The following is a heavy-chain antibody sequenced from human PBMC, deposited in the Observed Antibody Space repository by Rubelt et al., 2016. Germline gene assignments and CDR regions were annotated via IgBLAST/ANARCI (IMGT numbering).Heavy chain of an antibody. CDR2: IYSGGST. V-gene: IGHV3-53*04. CDR1: GFTVSSNY. CDR3: AREGPYCSGGSGYSLYYGMDV. D-gene: IGHD2-15*01. J-gene: IGHJ6*02. Sequence: GESGGGLVQPGGSLRLSCAASGFTVSSNYMSWVRQAPGKGLEWVSVIYSGGSTYYADSVKGRFTISRHNSKNTLYLQMNSLRAEDTAVYYCAREGPYCSGGSGYSLYYGMDVWGQGTTVTVSS.